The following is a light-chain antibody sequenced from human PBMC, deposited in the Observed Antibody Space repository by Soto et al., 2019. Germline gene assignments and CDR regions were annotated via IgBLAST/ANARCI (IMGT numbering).Light chain of an antibody. CDR1: QSTNTY. V-gene: IGKV1-39*01. Sequence: DIQMTQSPSSLSASVGDRVTITCRASQSTNTYLNWYQQRPGKAPNLLIYAASSLQSGVPSRFSGSGSGTDFTLTISSLQPEDFATYYCQLSDSSLTFGQGTRLEI. CDR3: QLSDSSLT. CDR2: AAS. J-gene: IGKJ5*01.